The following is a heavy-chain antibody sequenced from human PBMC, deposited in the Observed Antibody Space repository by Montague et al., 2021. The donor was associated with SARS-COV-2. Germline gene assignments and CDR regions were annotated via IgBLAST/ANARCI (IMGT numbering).Heavy chain of an antibody. V-gene: IGHV4-59*01. CDR1: GGSISSYY. J-gene: IGHJ4*02. CDR3: ARARSGRLFDY. D-gene: IGHD3-10*01. Sequence: SETLSLTCTVSGGSISSYYWSWIRQPPGKGLEWIGYIYYSGSTNYKPSLKSRVTISVDTSKNQFSLKLSSVTAADTAVYYCARARSGRLFDYWGQGTLVTVSS. CDR2: IYYSGST.